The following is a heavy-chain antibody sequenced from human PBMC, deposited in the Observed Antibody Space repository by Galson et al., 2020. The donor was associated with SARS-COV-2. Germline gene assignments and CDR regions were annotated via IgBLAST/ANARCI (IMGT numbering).Heavy chain of an antibody. Sequence: GGSLRLSCAASGFTFSSYAMHWVRQAPGKGLEWVAVISYDGSNKYYADSVKGRFTISSDNSKNTLYLQMNSLRAEDTAVYYCAREVLAARPIDYGGQGTLVTVSS. V-gene: IGHV3-30*04. J-gene: IGHJ4*02. CDR3: AREVLAARPIDY. CDR2: ISYDGSNK. D-gene: IGHD6-6*01. CDR1: GFTFSSYA.